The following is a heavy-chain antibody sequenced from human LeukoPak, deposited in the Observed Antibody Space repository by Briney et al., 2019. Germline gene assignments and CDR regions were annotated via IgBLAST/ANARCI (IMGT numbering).Heavy chain of an antibody. Sequence: SETLSFTCAVYGGSFSGYYWSWIRQPPGKGLEWIGEINHSGSTNYNPSLKSRVTISVDTSKNQFSLKLSSVTAADTAVYYCASLHYYGSGRPIDYWGQGTLVTVSS. CDR2: INHSGST. D-gene: IGHD3-10*01. CDR3: ASLHYYGSGRPIDY. V-gene: IGHV4-34*01. J-gene: IGHJ4*02. CDR1: GGSFSGYY.